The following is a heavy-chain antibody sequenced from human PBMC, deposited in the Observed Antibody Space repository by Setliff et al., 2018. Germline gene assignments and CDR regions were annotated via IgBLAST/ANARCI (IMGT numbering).Heavy chain of an antibody. Sequence: SVKVSCKASGDTFSTYTLSWVRQAPGQGLEWMGGIIPLLETVKYAQKFQGRVTITADKSTSTGYMELSSLRSEDTAVYYCSRLVRYCSKTTCQTASGAELWGQGTLVTVSS. CDR1: GDTFSTYT. CDR2: IIPLLETV. D-gene: IGHD2-8*01. CDR3: SRLVRYCSKTTCQTASGAEL. V-gene: IGHV1-69*06. J-gene: IGHJ4*02.